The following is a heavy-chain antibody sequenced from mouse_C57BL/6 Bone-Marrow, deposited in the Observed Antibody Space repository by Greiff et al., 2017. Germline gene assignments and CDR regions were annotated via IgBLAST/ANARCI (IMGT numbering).Heavy chain of an antibody. CDR1: GYTFTDYY. CDR3: ARHYGAMDY. V-gene: IGHV1-76*01. Sequence: QVQLQQSGAELVRPGASVKLSCKASGYTFTDYYINWVKQRPGQGLEWIARIYPGSGNTYYNEKFKGKATLTAEKSSSTAYMQLSSLTSEDSAVYFCARHYGAMDYWGQGTSVTVSS. J-gene: IGHJ4*01. CDR2: IYPGSGNT. D-gene: IGHD1-1*01.